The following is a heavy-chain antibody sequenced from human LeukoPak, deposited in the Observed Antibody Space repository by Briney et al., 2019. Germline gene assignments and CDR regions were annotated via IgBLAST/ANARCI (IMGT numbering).Heavy chain of an antibody. V-gene: IGHV3-74*01. D-gene: IGHD3-10*01. CDR3: ARDKKSGESSEIDY. CDR1: GFTFSNYW. J-gene: IGHJ4*02. CDR2: INRDGRTT. Sequence: LPGGSLRLSCAASGFTFSNYWVHWVRQAPGKGLVWGSRINRDGRTTNYADSVKGRFTVSRDNAKNTLNLQMNSLRAEDTAVYYCARDKKSGESSEIDYWGQGTLVTVSS.